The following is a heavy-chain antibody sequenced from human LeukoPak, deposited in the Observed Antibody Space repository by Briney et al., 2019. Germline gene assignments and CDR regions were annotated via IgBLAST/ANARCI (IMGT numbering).Heavy chain of an antibody. CDR3: AKTHPYSYGPNYYYYGMDV. J-gene: IGHJ6*02. CDR1: GFTFSSYA. D-gene: IGHD5-18*01. CDR2: ISYDGSNK. Sequence: PGGSLRLSCAASGFTFSSYAMHWVRQAPGKGLEWVAVISYDGSNKYYADSVKGRFTISRDNSKNTLYLQMNSLRAEDTAVYYCAKTHPYSYGPNYYYYGMDVWGQGTTVTVSS. V-gene: IGHV3-30-3*02.